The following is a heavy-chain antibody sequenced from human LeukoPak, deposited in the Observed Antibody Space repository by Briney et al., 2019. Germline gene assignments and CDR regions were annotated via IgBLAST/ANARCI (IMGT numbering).Heavy chain of an antibody. V-gene: IGHV4-39*01. CDR1: GGSISSSSYY. D-gene: IGHD5-18*01. CDR3: ARQVDTAMVDDFDY. J-gene: IGHJ4*02. CDR2: IYYSGST. Sequence: KPSETLSLTCTVSGGSISSSSYYWGWIRQPPGKGLEWIGSIYYSGSTYYNPSLKSRVTISVDTSKNQFSLKLSSVTAADTAVYYCARQVDTAMVDDFDYWGQGTLVTVSS.